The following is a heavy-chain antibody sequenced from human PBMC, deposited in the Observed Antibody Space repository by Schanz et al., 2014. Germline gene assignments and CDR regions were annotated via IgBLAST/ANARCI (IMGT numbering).Heavy chain of an antibody. J-gene: IGHJ4*02. CDR1: GFTFSRYW. CDR2: IKQDGSAK. V-gene: IGHV3-7*01. D-gene: IGHD4-17*01. Sequence: EVQLVKSGGGLVQPGGSLRLCCVASGFTFSRYWMTWVRQAPGKGLEWVANIKQDGSAKNYVDSVKGRFTISRDNPKNSLCLQINSLRAEDTALYYCARVLGGDEGLDQWGQGTLVTVSS. CDR3: ARVLGGDEGLDQ.